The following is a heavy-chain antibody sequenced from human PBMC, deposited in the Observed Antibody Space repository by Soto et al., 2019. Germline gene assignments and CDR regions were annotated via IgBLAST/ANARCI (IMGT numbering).Heavy chain of an antibody. CDR2: ISSSSSNI. V-gene: IGHV3-48*02. D-gene: IGHD3-16*01. CDR1: GVTFSSRA. J-gene: IGHJ4*02. CDR3: ASDRSLGSNWYYFLES. Sequence: DVQLVESGGGLVQPGGSLRLSCTASGVTFSSRAMNWVRQFPERGLEWVSYISSSSSNIDYADSVKGRFTVSRDNAKNSRYLQMDSLRDEDTAVYGCASDRSLGSNWYYFLESWGQGTLVTVSS.